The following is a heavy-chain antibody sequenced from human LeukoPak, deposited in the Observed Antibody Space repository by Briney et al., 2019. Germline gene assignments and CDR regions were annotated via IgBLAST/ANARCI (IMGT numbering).Heavy chain of an antibody. V-gene: IGHV3-66*01. J-gene: IGHJ6*02. D-gene: IGHD1-14*01. CDR2: LYSGGST. CDR3: AIIYKGYYYGMEV. Sequence: PGGSLRLSCAASGFTVSSNYMSWVRQAPGKGLEWVSLLYSGGSTYYADSVKGRFTISRYNSKNTLYLQMNSLRAEDTAVYYCAIIYKGYYYGMEVWGQGTTVTVSS. CDR1: GFTVSSNY.